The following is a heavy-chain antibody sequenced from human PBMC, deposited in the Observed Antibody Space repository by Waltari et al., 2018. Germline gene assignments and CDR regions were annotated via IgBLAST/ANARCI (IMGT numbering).Heavy chain of an antibody. CDR2: ISGDSGSI. J-gene: IGHJ3*02. D-gene: IGHD2-21*01. Sequence: EVQLVESGGGLVQPGGSLRLSGAASGCTFSSYSRNWFRQAPGKGLEWVSYISGDSGSIHYADSVKGRITVSRDNAKNSLYLQMSSLTAEDTAVFYCARDRDWAFDIWGQGTMVTVSS. CDR1: GCTFSSYS. CDR3: ARDRDWAFDI. V-gene: IGHV3-48*04.